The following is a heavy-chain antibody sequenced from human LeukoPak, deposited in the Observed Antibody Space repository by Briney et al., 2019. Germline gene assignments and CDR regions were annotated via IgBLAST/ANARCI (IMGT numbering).Heavy chain of an antibody. CDR2: IHSGGST. CDR1: GFTVNSNC. D-gene: IGHD2-15*01. V-gene: IGHV3-53*01. J-gene: IGHJ3*02. Sequence: AGGSLRLSCAASGFTVNSNCLSWVRQAPGKGLEWVSIIHSGGSTYYADSVKGRFTISRDDSKNSLYLQMNSLRAEDTALYYCVREVKSGGSPWNAFDIWGQGTMVTVSS. CDR3: VREVKSGGSPWNAFDI.